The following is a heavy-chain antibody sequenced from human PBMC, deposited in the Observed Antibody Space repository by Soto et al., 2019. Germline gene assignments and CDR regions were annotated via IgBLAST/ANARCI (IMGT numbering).Heavy chain of an antibody. D-gene: IGHD2-15*01. Sequence: QLQLQESGPGLVKPSETLSLTCTVSGGSISRSSYYWGWIRQPPGKELEWIGSIYYSGSSYYKPSLRSRVTISVATSKNRFSLKLSSVTAADTAVYYCARHRFKDKFGYWGQGPLVTVSS. J-gene: IGHJ4*02. V-gene: IGHV4-39*01. CDR2: IYYSGSS. CDR3: ARHRFKDKFGY. CDR1: GGSISRSSYY.